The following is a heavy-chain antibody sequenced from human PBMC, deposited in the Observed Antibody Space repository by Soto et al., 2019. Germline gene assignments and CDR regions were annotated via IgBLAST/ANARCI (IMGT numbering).Heavy chain of an antibody. V-gene: IGHV4-4*07. J-gene: IGHJ4*02. CDR2: IYTSGST. CDR1: GGSISSYY. CDR3: ARSGQDSSGYDVHFDY. D-gene: IGHD3-22*01. Sequence: QVQLQESGPGLVKPSETLSLTCTVSGGSISSYYWSWIRQPAGKGLEWIGRIYTSGSTNYNPSLKSRVTMSVDTSKNQFSLKLSSVTAADTAVYYCARSGQDSSGYDVHFDYWGQGTLVTVSS.